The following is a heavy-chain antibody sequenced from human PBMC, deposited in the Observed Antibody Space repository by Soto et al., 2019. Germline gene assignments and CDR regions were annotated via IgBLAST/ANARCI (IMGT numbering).Heavy chain of an antibody. V-gene: IGHV1-69*01. J-gene: IGHJ4*02. CDR3: ERDASSDTPGFRGYDL. CDR1: GGTVSSYA. CDR2: FIPIFVSA. Sequence: QLHLVQSGAEVKKAGSSVKVSCKASGGTVSSYAITWVRQAPGKGLEWMGVFIPIFVSAHYAPKFQGRITITADESTSTAYMELSGLTSEDTAIYYCERDASSDTPGFRGYDLWGQGTQVTVPS. D-gene: IGHD3-10*01.